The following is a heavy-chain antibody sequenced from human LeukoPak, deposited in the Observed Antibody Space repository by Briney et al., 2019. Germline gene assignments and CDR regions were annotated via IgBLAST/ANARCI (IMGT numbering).Heavy chain of an antibody. CDR2: IYYSGST. D-gene: IGHD2-2*01. V-gene: IGHV4-59*01. CDR1: GGSISSYY. J-gene: IGHJ1*01. Sequence: SETLSLTCTVSGGSISSYYWSWIRQPPGKGLEWIGYIYYSGSTNYNPSLKSRVAISVDTSKNQFSLKLSSVTAADTAVYYCATIVPASKYFQHWGQGTLVTVYS. CDR3: ATIVPASKYFQH.